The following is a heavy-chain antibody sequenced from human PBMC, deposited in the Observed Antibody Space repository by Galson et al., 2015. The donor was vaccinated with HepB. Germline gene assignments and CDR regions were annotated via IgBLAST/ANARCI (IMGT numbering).Heavy chain of an antibody. J-gene: IGHJ4*02. V-gene: IGHV3-23*01. CDR3: AKDSMILVLSLLDY. CDR2: ISGGASST. CDR1: GFTFSGYA. D-gene: IGHD3-22*01. Sequence: SLRLSCAASGFTFSGYAMSWVRQAPGKGLEWVSGISGGASSTYYADSVKGRFTISRDNSKNTLYLQMNSLRAEDTAVYYCAKDSMILVLSLLDYWGQGTLVTVSS.